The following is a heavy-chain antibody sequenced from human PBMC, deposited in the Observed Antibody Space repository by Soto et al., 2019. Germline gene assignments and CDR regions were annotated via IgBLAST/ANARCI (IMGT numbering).Heavy chain of an antibody. CDR2: IYSGGST. V-gene: IGHV3-53*01. Sequence: GGSLRLSCAASGFTVSSNYMSWVRQAPGKGLEWVSVIYSGGSTYYADSVKGRFTISRDNSKNTLYLQMNSLRAEDTAVYYCATQKRIAAAGDAFDIWGQGRMVTVSS. CDR1: GFTVSSNY. J-gene: IGHJ3*02. D-gene: IGHD6-13*01. CDR3: ATQKRIAAAGDAFDI.